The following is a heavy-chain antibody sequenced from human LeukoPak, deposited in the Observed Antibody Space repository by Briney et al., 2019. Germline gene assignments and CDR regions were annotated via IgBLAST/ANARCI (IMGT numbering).Heavy chain of an antibody. CDR2: INHSGST. V-gene: IGHV4-34*01. CDR1: GGSFSGYC. J-gene: IGHJ6*03. CDR3: ARAPTYCSGGSCYSGHRTYYIDV. D-gene: IGHD2-15*01. Sequence: SETLSLTCAVYGGSFSGYCWSWIRQPPGKGLEWIGEINHSGSTNYNPSLKSRLTISVDTSKNQFSLKLSSVTAADTAVYYCARAPTYCSGGSCYSGHRTYYIDVWGKGTTVTVSS.